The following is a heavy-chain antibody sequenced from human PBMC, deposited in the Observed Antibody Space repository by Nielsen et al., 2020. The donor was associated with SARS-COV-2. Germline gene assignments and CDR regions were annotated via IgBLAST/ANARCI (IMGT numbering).Heavy chain of an antibody. J-gene: IGHJ4*02. CDR2: FYPRDSDT. D-gene: IGHD4-23*01. V-gene: IGHV5-51*01. Sequence: GESLKISCQGSGYTFTSYWIGWVRQMPGKGLEWMGVFYPRDSDTRYNPSFQGQVTISADKSISTVYLQWSGLKASDSAMYYCARNTYGGSTDYWGQGTLVTVSS. CDR3: ARNTYGGSTDY. CDR1: GYTFTSYW.